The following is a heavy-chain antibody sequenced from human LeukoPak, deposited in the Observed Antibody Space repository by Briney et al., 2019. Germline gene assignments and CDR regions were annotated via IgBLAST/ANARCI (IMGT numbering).Heavy chain of an antibody. Sequence: GGSLRLSCAASGFTFSDYYMSWVRQAPGKGLEWVSSISSSSSYIYYADSVKGRFTISRDNAKNSLYLQMNSLRAEDTAVYYCARDAYYDILTNWFDPWGQGTLVTVSS. D-gene: IGHD3-9*01. J-gene: IGHJ5*02. CDR1: GFTFSDYY. V-gene: IGHV3-11*06. CDR3: ARDAYYDILTNWFDP. CDR2: ISSSSSYI.